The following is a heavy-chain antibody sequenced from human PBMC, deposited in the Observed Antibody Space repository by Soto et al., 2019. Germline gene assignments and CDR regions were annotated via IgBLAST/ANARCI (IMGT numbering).Heavy chain of an antibody. CDR1: GASVSSNTAS. D-gene: IGHD5-12*01. J-gene: IGHJ5*02. Sequence: PSQTLSLACAISGASVSSNTASWNWIRQSPSRGLEWLGRTYFRSKWYNDYAVSVKSRIIINPDTSNNQFSLQLNSVTPDDAAVYFCAKGDNLGPKTGYAFDPWGQGIMVTVSS. CDR3: AKGDNLGPKTGYAFDP. V-gene: IGHV6-1*01. CDR2: TYFRSKWYN.